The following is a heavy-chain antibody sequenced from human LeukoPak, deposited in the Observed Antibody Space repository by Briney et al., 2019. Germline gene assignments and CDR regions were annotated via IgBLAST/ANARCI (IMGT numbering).Heavy chain of an antibody. Sequence: SETLSLTCTVSGGSISSGGYYWRWIRQHPGKGLEWIGCIYYSGSTYYNPSLKSRVTISVDTSKNQFSLKLSSVTAADTAVYYCARDGFSGYYHYAFDIWGQGTMVTVSS. D-gene: IGHD3-22*01. CDR2: IYYSGST. J-gene: IGHJ3*02. CDR1: GGSISSGGYY. CDR3: ARDGFSGYYHYAFDI. V-gene: IGHV4-31*03.